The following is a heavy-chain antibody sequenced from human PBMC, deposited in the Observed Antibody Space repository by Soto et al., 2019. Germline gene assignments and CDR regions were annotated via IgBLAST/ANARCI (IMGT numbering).Heavy chain of an antibody. J-gene: IGHJ4*02. V-gene: IGHV1-46*01. Sequence: ASVKVCKASGYTFTSYYMHWVRQAPGQGLEWMGIINPSGGSTSYAQKFQGRVTMTRDTSTSTVYMELSSLRSEDTAVYYCARDLYYDSSGYIYWGQGTLVTVSS. D-gene: IGHD3-22*01. CDR1: GYTFTSYY. CDR3: ARDLYYDSSGYIY. CDR2: INPSGGST.